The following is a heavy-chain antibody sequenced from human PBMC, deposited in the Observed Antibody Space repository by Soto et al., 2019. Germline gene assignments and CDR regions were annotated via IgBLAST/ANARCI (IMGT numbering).Heavy chain of an antibody. V-gene: IGHV1-2*04. CDR1: GYTFTGYY. CDR3: ARGGYSGYDLGYYYYGMDV. CDR2: INPNSGGT. Sequence: ASVKVSCKASGYTFTGYYMHWVRQAPGQGLEWMGWINPNSGGTNYAQKFQGWVTMTRDTSISTAYMELSRLRSDDTAVYYCARGGYSGYDLGYYYYGMDVWGQATTVTVSS. D-gene: IGHD5-12*01. J-gene: IGHJ6*02.